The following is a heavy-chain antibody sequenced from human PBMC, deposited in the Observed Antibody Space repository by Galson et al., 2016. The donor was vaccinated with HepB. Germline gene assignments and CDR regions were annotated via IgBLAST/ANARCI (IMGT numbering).Heavy chain of an antibody. D-gene: IGHD3-3*01. CDR2: IRADGTAN. V-gene: IGHV3-7*03. J-gene: IGHJ5*02. Sequence: SLRLSCAASGFSFSRYYMAWVRQAPGKGLEWVGNIRADGTANDYVGSVKGRFTMSRDNAQKTLFLQRSSLTVEDTAVYYCAREYFWKLDQWGQGTLVTVSS. CDR3: AREYFWKLDQ. CDR1: GFSFSRYY.